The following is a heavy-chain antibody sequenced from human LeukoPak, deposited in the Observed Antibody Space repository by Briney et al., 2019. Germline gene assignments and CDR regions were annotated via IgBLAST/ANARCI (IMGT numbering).Heavy chain of an antibody. CDR1: GSSINSDYY. J-gene: IGHJ5*02. CDR3: AGALGRNWFDP. Sequence: SETLSLTCAVSGSSINSDYYWGWIRQPPGKGLEWIGSIYHSGTTNYNPSLKSRVTISVGTSKNQFSLKLNSVTAADTAIYYCAGALGRNWFDPWGQGTLVTVSS. CDR2: IYHSGTT. V-gene: IGHV4-38-2*01. D-gene: IGHD7-27*01.